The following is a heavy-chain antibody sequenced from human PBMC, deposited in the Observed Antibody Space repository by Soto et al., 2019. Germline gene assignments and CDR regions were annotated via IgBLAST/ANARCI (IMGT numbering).Heavy chain of an antibody. CDR2: IGGNGATT. CDR3: AKTLYGGCDY. CDR1: GFTFSTYA. Sequence: GGSLRLSCIASGFTFSTYAMSWVRQAPGKGLEWVSGIGGNGATTRYADSVKGRFTISRGNSKNTVYLQMNNLRVEDTAVYYCAKTLYGGCDYWGRGTLVTVSS. J-gene: IGHJ4*02. V-gene: IGHV3-23*01. D-gene: IGHD5-12*01.